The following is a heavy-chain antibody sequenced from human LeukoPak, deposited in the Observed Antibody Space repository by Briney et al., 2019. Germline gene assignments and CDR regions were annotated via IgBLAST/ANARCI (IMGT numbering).Heavy chain of an antibody. V-gene: IGHV3-30-3*01. CDR1: GFTFSTYA. J-gene: IGHJ2*01. CDR3: ARTDGGNSAYWYFDL. CDR2: ITYDGSSK. Sequence: GGSLRLSCAAPGFTFSTYAMHWVRQAPGKGLEWVSIITYDGSSKYYADSVKGRFTISRDNSNNTLYLQMNSLRAEDTAVYYCARTDGGNSAYWYFDLWGRGTLVTVSS. D-gene: IGHD4-23*01.